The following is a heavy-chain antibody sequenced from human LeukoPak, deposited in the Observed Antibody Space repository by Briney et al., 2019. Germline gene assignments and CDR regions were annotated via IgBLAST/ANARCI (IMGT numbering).Heavy chain of an antibody. CDR1: GFPFSTYA. CDR3: AKDWGMGDQLLRIDY. Sequence: WGSLRLSCTASGFPFSTYAMNWVRQAPGKGLEWVSGISGSGVSTYYADSVKGRFTISRDNSNNTLYLQMSSLGAEDTAVYYCAKDWGMGDQLLRIDYWGQGTLVTVSS. CDR2: ISGSGVST. V-gene: IGHV3-23*01. D-gene: IGHD2-2*01. J-gene: IGHJ4*02.